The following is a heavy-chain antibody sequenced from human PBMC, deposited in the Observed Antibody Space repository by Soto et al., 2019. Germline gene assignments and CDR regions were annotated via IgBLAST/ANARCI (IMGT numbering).Heavy chain of an antibody. CDR2: ISRDGGTK. D-gene: IGHD2-8*02. V-gene: IGHV3-30*03. Sequence: QVQLVESGGGVVQPGRSLRLSCAVSGFTVSTYGMHWVRQAPGKGLEWVAVISRDGGTKYYADSVKGRFTISRDNSRNTVFLEMNSQRGDDMAVYYCTGEVASGYWGQGTLVTVSS. CDR3: TGEVASGY. J-gene: IGHJ4*02. CDR1: GFTVSTYG.